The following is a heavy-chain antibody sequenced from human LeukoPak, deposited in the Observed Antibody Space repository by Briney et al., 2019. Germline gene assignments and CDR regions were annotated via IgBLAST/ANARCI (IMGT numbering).Heavy chain of an antibody. J-gene: IGHJ4*02. Sequence: SETLSLTCSVSGGSVSNYYWSWIRQPPGKGLEWIGYVYYTGSANYNPSLKSRVTMFEDKSKNQFSLRLYSVTVADTAVYYCARHFAYSSSSYFDYWGQGSLVTVSS. V-gene: IGHV4-59*08. CDR3: ARHFAYSSSSYFDY. D-gene: IGHD6-6*01. CDR1: GGSVSNYY. CDR2: VYYTGSA.